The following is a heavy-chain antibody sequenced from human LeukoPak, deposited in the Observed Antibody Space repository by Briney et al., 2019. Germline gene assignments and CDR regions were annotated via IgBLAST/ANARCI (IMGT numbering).Heavy chain of an antibody. V-gene: IGHV1-2*06. CDR2: INPNRGGT. CDR1: GYTFTHFY. CDR3: ALRRVANYFYYYMDV. J-gene: IGHJ6*03. Sequence: ASVTVSCKASGYTFTHFYIHWVRLAPAQGLEWMGRINPNRGGTNYAQKFQGRVTMTRDTSISTAYMDLSSLRSDDTAVYYCALRRVANYFYYYMDVWRKGTTVSVPS. D-gene: IGHD5-12*01.